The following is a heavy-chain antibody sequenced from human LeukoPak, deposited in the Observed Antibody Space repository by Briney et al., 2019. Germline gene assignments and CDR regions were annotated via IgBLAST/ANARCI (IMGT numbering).Heavy chain of an antibody. CDR3: AKGLHYYGSGLED. D-gene: IGHD3-10*01. CDR2: IKVSGGST. V-gene: IGHV3-23*01. J-gene: IGHJ4*02. Sequence: GGSLRLSSAASGFTFTSYAMSWVPQAPRKGREWDSAIKVSGGSTDYGHSEKGRFTISRENSKNTLYLQMNSRRAQDTAVYYCAKGLHYYGSGLEDWGQGTLVTVCS. CDR1: GFTFTSYA.